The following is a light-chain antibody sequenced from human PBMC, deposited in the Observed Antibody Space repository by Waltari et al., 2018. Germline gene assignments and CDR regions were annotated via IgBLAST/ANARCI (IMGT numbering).Light chain of an antibody. Sequence: QSLLTPPPSVSSAPGQKVAISCSGSDSNITNNYVSGYQPPPGTAPKLLSYDNSKRPTGVPDRVCGSKSGTSATLGITGLQTGDEADYYCASWDSSLTTVVFGGGTSLTVL. J-gene: IGLJ2*01. CDR1: DSNITNNY. CDR2: DNS. CDR3: ASWDSSLTTVV. V-gene: IGLV1-51*01.